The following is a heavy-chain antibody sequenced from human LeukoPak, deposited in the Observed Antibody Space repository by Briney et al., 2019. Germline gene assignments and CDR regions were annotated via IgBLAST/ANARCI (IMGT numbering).Heavy chain of an antibody. D-gene: IGHD2-21*01. CDR3: ARELWPHMDV. J-gene: IGHJ6*03. V-gene: IGHV4-59*01. Sequence: SETLSLTCTVSGGSISNYDGLWIRQSPGKGLEWIGYIYYSGGTNYNPSLKSRVTISVATSKTQFSLRLSSVDAADPAVYYCARELWPHMDVWGKGTTVTVSS. CDR2: IYYSGGT. CDR1: GGSISNYD.